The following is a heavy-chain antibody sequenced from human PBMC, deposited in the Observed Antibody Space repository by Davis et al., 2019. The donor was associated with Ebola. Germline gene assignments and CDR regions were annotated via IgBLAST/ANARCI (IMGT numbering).Heavy chain of an antibody. J-gene: IGHJ4*02. CDR3: AKEEGYNYGFGYFDY. CDR2: IWYDGSSK. D-gene: IGHD3/OR15-3a*01. CDR1: RLTFSNYG. V-gene: IGHV3-30*02. Sequence: GESLKISCAASRLTFSNYGMHWVRQAPGKGLEWVAFIWYDGSSKYYADSVKGRFTISRDNSKNTVSLQMNSLRAEDTAVYYCAKEEGYNYGFGYFDYWGQGTLVTVSS.